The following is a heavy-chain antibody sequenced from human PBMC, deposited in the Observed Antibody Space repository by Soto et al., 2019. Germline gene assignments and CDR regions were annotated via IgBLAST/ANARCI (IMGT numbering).Heavy chain of an antibody. D-gene: IGHD3-10*01. CDR3: AKAGSYAFDI. Sequence: GGSLRLSCAASGITFSSYAMSWVRQAPGKGLEWVSAISGSGGSAYYADSVKGRFTISRDNSKNTLYLQMNSLRAEDTAIYYCAKAGSYAFDIWGQGTMVTVSS. CDR2: ISGSGGSA. CDR1: GITFSSYA. V-gene: IGHV3-23*01. J-gene: IGHJ3*02.